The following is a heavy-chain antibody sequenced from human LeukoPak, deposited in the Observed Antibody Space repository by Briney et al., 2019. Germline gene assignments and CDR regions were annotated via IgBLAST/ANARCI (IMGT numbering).Heavy chain of an antibody. V-gene: IGHV3-33*01. CDR2: IWYDGSNK. Sequence: GGSLRLSCAASGFTFSSNGMHWVRQAPGKGLEWVAVIWYDGSNKNYADSVKGRFTISRDNAKNSLYLRMNSLRGDDTAVYYCARDAGGFDYWGQGALVTVSS. D-gene: IGHD3-16*01. CDR1: GFTFSSNG. CDR3: ARDAGGFDY. J-gene: IGHJ4*02.